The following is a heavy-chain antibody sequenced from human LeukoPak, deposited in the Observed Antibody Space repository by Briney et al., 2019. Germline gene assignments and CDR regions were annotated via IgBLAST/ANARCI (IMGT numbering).Heavy chain of an antibody. Sequence: GGSLRLSCAASGFTFSSYAMHWVRQAPGKGLEYVSAISSNGGSTYYANFVKGRFTISRDNSKNTLYLQMGSLRAEDMAVYYCARVGYSSSDNYWGQGTLVTVSS. D-gene: IGHD6-13*01. CDR2: ISSNGGST. CDR1: GFTFSSYA. V-gene: IGHV3-64*01. CDR3: ARVGYSSSDNY. J-gene: IGHJ4*02.